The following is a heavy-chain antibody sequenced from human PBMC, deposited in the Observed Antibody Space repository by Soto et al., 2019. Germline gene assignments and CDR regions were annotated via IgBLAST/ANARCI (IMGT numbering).Heavy chain of an antibody. Sequence: SDTLSLTCTVSGGSISSGGYYWSWIRQHPGKGLEWIGYIYYSGSTYYNPSLKSRVTISVDTSKNQFSLKLSSVTAADTAVYYCARCPLLWFGELPTYYGMDVWGQGTTVTVSS. CDR1: GGSISSGGYY. CDR2: IYYSGST. J-gene: IGHJ6*02. CDR3: ARCPLLWFGELPTYYGMDV. V-gene: IGHV4-31*03. D-gene: IGHD3-10*01.